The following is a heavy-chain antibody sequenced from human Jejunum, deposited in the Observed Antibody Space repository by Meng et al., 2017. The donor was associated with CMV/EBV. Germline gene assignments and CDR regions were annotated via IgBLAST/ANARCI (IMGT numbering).Heavy chain of an antibody. CDR2: ISYSGGT. D-gene: IGHD3-9*01. J-gene: IGHJ4*02. CDR3: ARHADATTGPQDY. CDR1: GDSVSSSSYL. V-gene: IGHV4-39*01. Sequence: GDSVSSSSYLWGWIRQPPGKGLEWIGSISYSGGTYYNPSLKSRVTMSVDTSKNQFSLNLNPVTAADTAVYYCARHADATTGPQDYWGQGTLVTVSS.